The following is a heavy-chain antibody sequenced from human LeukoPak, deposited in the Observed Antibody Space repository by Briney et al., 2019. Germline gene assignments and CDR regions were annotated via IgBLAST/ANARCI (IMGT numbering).Heavy chain of an antibody. Sequence: GESLKTSCAGSGYNFGTYWIGWVRQMPGKGLGWMGIIYPVDLDTKYSPSFQGQFTISANKSIKTTFLQCSSLKASDTAMYYCARHTPQPNVDAGIPGEGPDYWGQGTLVTVSS. CDR3: ARHTPQPNVDAGIPGEGPDY. CDR2: IYPVDLDT. D-gene: IGHD1-20*01. J-gene: IGHJ4*02. CDR1: GYNFGTYW. V-gene: IGHV5-51*01.